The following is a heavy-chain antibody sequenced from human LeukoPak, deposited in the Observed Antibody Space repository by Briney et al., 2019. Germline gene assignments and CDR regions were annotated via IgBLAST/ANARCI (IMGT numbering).Heavy chain of an antibody. Sequence: PGGSLRLSCAASGFTVSSNYMSWVRQAPGKGLEWVSVIYSGGSTYYADSVKGRFTISRHNSKNTLYLQMNSLRAEDTAVYYCARWATKYCSSTSCYEYYFDYWGQGTLVTVSS. V-gene: IGHV3-53*04. CDR3: ARWATKYCSSTSCYEYYFDY. D-gene: IGHD2-2*01. CDR2: IYSGGST. CDR1: GFTVSSNY. J-gene: IGHJ4*02.